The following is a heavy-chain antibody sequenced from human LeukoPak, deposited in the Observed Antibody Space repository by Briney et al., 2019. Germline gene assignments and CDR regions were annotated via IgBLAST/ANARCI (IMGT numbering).Heavy chain of an antibody. V-gene: IGHV3-74*03. D-gene: IGHD4-11*01. CDR3: VRDWEYSFSH. CDR2: INGDASWL. Sequence: PGGSLRLSCAASGFTFSGAWMHWVRQAPGKGLVWVAQINGDASWLTYADAVKGRFTISRDNAKNTLTLQMDSLRVEDTAVYYCVRDWEYSFSHWGQGTPITVSS. CDR1: GFTFSGAW. J-gene: IGHJ4*02.